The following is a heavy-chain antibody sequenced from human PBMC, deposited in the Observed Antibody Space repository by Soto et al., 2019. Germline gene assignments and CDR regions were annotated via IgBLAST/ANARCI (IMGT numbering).Heavy chain of an antibody. CDR1: GYSFTTYG. J-gene: IGHJ6*02. CDR2: ISAYNGNT. Sequence: QVQLVQSGGEVKKPGASVKVSCKTSGYSFTTYGISWVRQAPGQVLEWMGWISAYNGNTNYAQKIQDRVTMTTDTSTSTAYMELRSLRSDDTAVYYCAREVPAPYYYYGMDVWCQGSTVTVSS. V-gene: IGHV1-18*01. CDR3: AREVPAPYYYYGMDV.